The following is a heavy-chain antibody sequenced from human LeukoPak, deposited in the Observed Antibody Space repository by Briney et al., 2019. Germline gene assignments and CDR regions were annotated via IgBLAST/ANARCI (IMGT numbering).Heavy chain of an antibody. D-gene: IGHD2-21*02. CDR3: ARDSLSCGGDCYSGDY. Sequence: PSETLSLTCTVSGGSISSYYWSWIRQPPGKGLEWIGYIYYSGSTNYNPSLKSRVTISVDTSKNQFSLKLSSVTAADTAVYYCARDSLSCGGDCYSGDYWGQGTLVTVSS. CDR1: GGSISSYY. J-gene: IGHJ4*02. CDR2: IYYSGST. V-gene: IGHV4-59*12.